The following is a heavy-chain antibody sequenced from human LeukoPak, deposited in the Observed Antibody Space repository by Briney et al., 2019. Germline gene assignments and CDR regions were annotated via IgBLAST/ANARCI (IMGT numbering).Heavy chain of an antibody. V-gene: IGHV3-23*01. D-gene: IGHD6-13*01. CDR1: GFTFSSYA. CDR3: ADLAAAGTSQERL. CDR2: ISGSGGST. Sequence: GGSLRLSCAASGFTFSSYAMSWVRQAPGKGLEWVSAISGSGGSTYYADSVEGRFTISRDNSKNTLYLQMNSLRAEDTAVYYCADLAAAGTSQERLWGKGTTVTVSS. J-gene: IGHJ6*04.